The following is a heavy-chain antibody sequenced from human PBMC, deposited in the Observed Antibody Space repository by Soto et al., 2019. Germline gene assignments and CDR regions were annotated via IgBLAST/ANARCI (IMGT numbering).Heavy chain of an antibody. Sequence: GGSLRLSCAASGFTFDDYAMHWVRQAPGKGLEWVSGISWNSGSIGYADSVKGRFTISRDNAKNSLYLQMNSLRAEDTALYYCAIVGGSGSYYDAFDIWGQGTMVTVS. V-gene: IGHV3-9*01. J-gene: IGHJ3*02. D-gene: IGHD3-10*01. CDR1: GFTFDDYA. CDR2: ISWNSGSI. CDR3: AIVGGSGSYYDAFDI.